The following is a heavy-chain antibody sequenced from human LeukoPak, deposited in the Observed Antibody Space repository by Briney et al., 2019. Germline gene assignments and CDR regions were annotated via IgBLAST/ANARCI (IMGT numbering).Heavy chain of an antibody. CDR3: ARGQGTVTTH. CDR2: INHSGSA. D-gene: IGHD4-17*01. V-gene: IGHV4-34*01. J-gene: IGHJ4*02. Sequence: SETLSLTCAISGGSFSGYYWTWIRQPPGKGLEWIGEINHSGSANYNPSLKSRVTISLDTSKNQFSLKLSSVTAADTAVYYCARGQGTVTTHWGQGTLVTVSS. CDR1: GGSFSGYY.